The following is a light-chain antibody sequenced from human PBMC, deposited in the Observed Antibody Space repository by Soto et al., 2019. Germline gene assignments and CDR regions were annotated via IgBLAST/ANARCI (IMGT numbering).Light chain of an antibody. CDR3: QQFSSYPLN. Sequence: VSTPSPGTLSLTPGESSNVYFISSQSVSSYYLAWYQPKPGQAPRLLIYAASSRATGIPDRFSGGGSGTDFTLTISRLEPEDFAVYYCQQFSSYPLNCGGGTKVAIK. CDR1: QSVSSYY. V-gene: IGKV3-20*01. J-gene: IGKJ4*01. CDR2: AAS.